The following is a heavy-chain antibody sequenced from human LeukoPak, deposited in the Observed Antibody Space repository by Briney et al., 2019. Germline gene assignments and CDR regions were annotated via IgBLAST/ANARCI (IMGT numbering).Heavy chain of an antibody. CDR3: ARDPGHETPWFGELLRFDY. J-gene: IGHJ4*02. V-gene: IGHV1-18*01. Sequence: ASVKVSCKVSGYTFTSYGISWVRQAPGQGLEWMGWISAYNGNTNCAQKLQGRVTMTTDTSTSTAYMELRSLRSDDTAVYYCARDPGHETPWFGELLRFDYWGQGTLVTVSS. D-gene: IGHD3-10*01. CDR1: GYTFTSYG. CDR2: ISAYNGNT.